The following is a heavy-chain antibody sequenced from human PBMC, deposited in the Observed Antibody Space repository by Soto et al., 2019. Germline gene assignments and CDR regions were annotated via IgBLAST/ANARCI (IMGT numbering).Heavy chain of an antibody. Sequence: QVQLVQSGAEVKKPGASVKVSCKASGYTFTSYDINWVRQATGQGLEWMGWMNPNSGNTGYAQKFQGRVTMTRNTXXSTAYMALSSLRSEDTAVYYCARGAYSYGYTLCDYWGQGTLVTVSA. CDR1: GYTFTSYD. CDR2: MNPNSGNT. D-gene: IGHD5-18*01. V-gene: IGHV1-8*01. CDR3: ARGAYSYGYTLCDY. J-gene: IGHJ4*02.